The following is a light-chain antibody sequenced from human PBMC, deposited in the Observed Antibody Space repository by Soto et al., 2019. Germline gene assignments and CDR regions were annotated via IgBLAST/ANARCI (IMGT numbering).Light chain of an antibody. CDR1: QSVLYTSNNKNY. V-gene: IGKV4-1*01. CDR3: QQYDNTPRA. J-gene: IGKJ4*01. CDR2: WSS. Sequence: DIVMTQCPASLAVSLGERATINCTSSQSVLYTSNNKNYFAWYHQKPGQPPKLLLYWSSARESGVPARFSGSGSGTNVTLTSSSLQAEDVAVYYCQQYDNTPRAFGRGTKWEIK.